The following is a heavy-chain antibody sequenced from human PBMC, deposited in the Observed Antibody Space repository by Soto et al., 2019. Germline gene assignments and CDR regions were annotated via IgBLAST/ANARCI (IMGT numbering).Heavy chain of an antibody. CDR3: AREGYSGYDYKLGRYYYYMDV. J-gene: IGHJ6*03. V-gene: IGHV3-48*04. Sequence: GGSLRLSCAASGFTFSSYSMNWVRQAPGKGLEWVSYISSIGSPRDNPDSGKGRLTISRDDAKNSLYLQMNSLRAEDTAVYYCAREGYSGYDYKLGRYYYYMDVWGKGTTVTVSS. CDR2: ISSIGSPR. D-gene: IGHD5-12*01. CDR1: GFTFSSYS.